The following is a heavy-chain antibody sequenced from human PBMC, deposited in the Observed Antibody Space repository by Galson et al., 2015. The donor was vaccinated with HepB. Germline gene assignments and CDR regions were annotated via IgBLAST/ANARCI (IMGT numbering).Heavy chain of an antibody. D-gene: IGHD6-13*01. Sequence: SLRLSCAAAGFTCSGYWMTWVRQAPGKGLEWVANIKEDESEKYYVDSVKGRFTISRDNAKNSLYLQLNSLRAEDTAVYFCARFAGGGYSTSWYRSGFDYWGQGTLVIVSS. J-gene: IGHJ4*02. V-gene: IGHV3-7*05. CDR1: GFTCSGYW. CDR3: ARFAGGGYSTSWYRSGFDY. CDR2: IKEDESEK.